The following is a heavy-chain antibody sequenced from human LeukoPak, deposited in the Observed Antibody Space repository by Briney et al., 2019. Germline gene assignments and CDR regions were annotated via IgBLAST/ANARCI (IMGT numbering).Heavy chain of an antibody. CDR3: ARVGPHTSYAMDV. CDR1: GFTVSNNY. CDR2: INTGGTT. Sequence: PGGSLRLSCAASGFTVSNNYMNWVRQAPGKGREWVSVINTGGTTQYADSVKGRCTISRDTSKNMLYLQMSSLTTEDTAVYYCARVGPHTSYAMDVWGQGTTVTVSS. D-gene: IGHD1-26*01. V-gene: IGHV3-66*02. J-gene: IGHJ6*02.